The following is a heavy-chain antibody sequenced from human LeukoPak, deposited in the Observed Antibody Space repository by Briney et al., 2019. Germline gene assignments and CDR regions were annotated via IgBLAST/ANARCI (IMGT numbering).Heavy chain of an antibody. V-gene: IGHV1-3*01. CDR2: INAGNGNT. D-gene: IGHD5-24*01. J-gene: IGHJ2*01. Sequence: ASVKVSCKASGYTFTSYAMHWVRQAPGQRLEWMGWINAGNGNTKYSQKFQDRVTITRDTSVSTAYMELSSLRSEETAVYYCARDLIRDGYNYLVWYFDLWGRGTLVTVSS. CDR3: ARDLIRDGYNYLVWYFDL. CDR1: GYTFTSYA.